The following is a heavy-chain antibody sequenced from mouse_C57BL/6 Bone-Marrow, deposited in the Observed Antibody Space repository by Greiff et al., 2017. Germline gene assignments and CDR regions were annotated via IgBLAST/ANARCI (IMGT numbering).Heavy chain of an antibody. CDR1: GFNIKDYY. Sequence: VQLQQSGAELVKPGASVKLSCTASGFNIKDYYMHWVNQRPEQGLEWIGRIDPEDGDTKYAPKFQGKATITADTSSNTASLKVSRLTSDDTAVYYCARQCLRDDFDYWGQGTTLTVSS. D-gene: IGHD2-12*01. V-gene: IGHV14-2*01. CDR2: IDPEDGDT. CDR3: ARQCLRDDFDY. J-gene: IGHJ2*01.